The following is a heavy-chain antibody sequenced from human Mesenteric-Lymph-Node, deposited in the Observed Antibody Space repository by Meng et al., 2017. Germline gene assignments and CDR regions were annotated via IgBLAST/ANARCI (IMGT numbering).Heavy chain of an antibody. CDR1: GGSVSSGSYY. J-gene: IGHJ5*02. CDR3: ARVVLGYCSGGSCYQIRNWFDP. Sequence: SETLSLTCTVSGGSVSSGSYYWSWIRQPPGKGLEWIGYIYYSGSTNYNPSLKSRVTISVDTSKNQFSLKLSSVTAADTAVYYCARVVLGYCSGGSCYQIRNWFDPWGQGTLVTVSS. CDR2: IYYSGST. V-gene: IGHV4-61*01. D-gene: IGHD2-15*01.